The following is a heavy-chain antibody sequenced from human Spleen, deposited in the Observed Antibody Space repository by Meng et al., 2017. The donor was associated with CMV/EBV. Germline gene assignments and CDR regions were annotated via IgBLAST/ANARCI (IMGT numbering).Heavy chain of an antibody. CDR3: ARGGSSGWYYYYGVDV. CDR1: GYTFIRYG. V-gene: IGHV1-18*01. D-gene: IGHD6-19*01. J-gene: IGHJ6*02. Sequence: ASVKVSCKASGYTFIRYGISWMRQAPGQGLEWMGWINIYKGDTSYAQNFQGRVTMSTDTSTPTAYMELRSLTSDDTAVYFCARGGSSGWYYYYGVDVWGQGTTVTVSS. CDR2: INIYKGDT.